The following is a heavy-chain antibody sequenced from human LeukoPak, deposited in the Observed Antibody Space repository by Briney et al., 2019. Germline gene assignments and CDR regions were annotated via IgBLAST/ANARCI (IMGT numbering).Heavy chain of an antibody. CDR1: GFTVSSNY. CDR2: IYSGGST. Sequence: GGSLRLSCAASGFTVSSNYMSWVRQAPGKGLEWVSVIYSGGSTYYADSVKGRFTISRDNSKNTLYLQMNSLRAEDTAVYYCARSSGSYYAGFDYWGQGTLVTVSS. CDR3: ARSSGSYYAGFDY. J-gene: IGHJ4*02. D-gene: IGHD1-26*01. V-gene: IGHV3-53*01.